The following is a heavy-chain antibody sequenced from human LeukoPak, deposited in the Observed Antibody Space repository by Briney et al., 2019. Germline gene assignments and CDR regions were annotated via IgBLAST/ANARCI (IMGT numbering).Heavy chain of an antibody. Sequence: PGGSLRLSCAASGFSFSSYAMSWVRQAPWKGLEWVSSIAVSGGGPYYGDSVKGRFTISRDNSKNTVYLQMNSLRAEDTATYSCAKGGIGSSPGLDSWGQGTLVTVSS. V-gene: IGHV3-23*01. D-gene: IGHD5-18*01. CDR2: IAVSGGGP. J-gene: IGHJ4*02. CDR1: GFSFSSYA. CDR3: AKGGIGSSPGLDS.